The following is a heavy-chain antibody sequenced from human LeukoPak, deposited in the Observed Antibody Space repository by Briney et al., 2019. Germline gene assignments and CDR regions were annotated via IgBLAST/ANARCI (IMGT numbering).Heavy chain of an antibody. Sequence: SETLSLTCAVYGGSFSGYYWSWIRQPPGKGLEWIGEINHSGSTNYNPSLKSRVTISVDTSKNQFSLKLSSVTAADTAVYYYARQKALYYYYYMDVWGKGTTVTVSS. CDR3: ARQKALYYYYYMDV. CDR2: INHSGST. J-gene: IGHJ6*03. CDR1: GGSFSGYY. V-gene: IGHV4-34*01.